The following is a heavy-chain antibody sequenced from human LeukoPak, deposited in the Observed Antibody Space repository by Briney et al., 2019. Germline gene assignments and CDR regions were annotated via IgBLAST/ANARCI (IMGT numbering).Heavy chain of an antibody. D-gene: IGHD3-16*02. CDR2: IYHSGST. J-gene: IGHJ4*02. CDR3: ARDGGYRRSDY. CDR1: GGSISSGGYY. Sequence: PSETLSLTCTVSGGSISSGGYYLSWIRQPPGKGLERIGYIYHSGSTYYNPSLKSRVTMSVDTSKNQFSLKLSSVTAADTAVYFCARDGGYRRSDYWGQGTLVTVSS. V-gene: IGHV4-30-2*01.